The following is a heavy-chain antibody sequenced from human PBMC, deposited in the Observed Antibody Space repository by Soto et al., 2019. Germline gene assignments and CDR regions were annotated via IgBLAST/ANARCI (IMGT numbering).Heavy chain of an antibody. J-gene: IGHJ4*02. CDR2: IWYDGSNK. CDR3: TRDPYGGSRYYFDS. CDR1: GFSFSNYA. D-gene: IGHD1-26*01. Sequence: QVQLVESGGGVVQPGKSLRLSCAASGFSFSNYAMHWVRQAPGKGLEWVAVIWYDGSNKYYADSVKGRFTISKDNSQTTVYLQMNSLRAEHTAVYYCTRDPYGGSRYYFDSWGQGTLVTVSS. V-gene: IGHV3-33*01.